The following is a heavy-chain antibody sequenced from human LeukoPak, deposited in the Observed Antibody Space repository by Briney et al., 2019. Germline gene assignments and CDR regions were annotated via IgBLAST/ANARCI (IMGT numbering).Heavy chain of an antibody. D-gene: IGHD2-2*02. J-gene: IGHJ3*02. V-gene: IGHV4-38-2*01. Sequence: SETLSLTCAVSGYSISSGYYWGWIRPPPGKGLEWIGSIYHSGSTYYNPSLKSRVTISVVTSKNQFSLKLSSVTASDTAVYYCARHKYCSSTSCFTDIWGQGTMVTVSS. CDR2: IYHSGST. CDR1: GYSISSGYY. CDR3: ARHKYCSSTSCFTDI.